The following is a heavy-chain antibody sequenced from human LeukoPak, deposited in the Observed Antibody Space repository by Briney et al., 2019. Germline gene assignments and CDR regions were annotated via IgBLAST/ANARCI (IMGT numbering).Heavy chain of an antibody. CDR1: GGTFSSYA. CDR3: ARGRMDITIFGVVIIGYFDY. Sequence: ASVKVSCKASGGTFSSYAISWVRQAPGQGLEWMGGIIPIFGTANYAQKFQGRVTITADESTSTAYMELSSLRSEDTAVYYCARGRMDITIFGVVIIGYFDYWGQGTLVTVSS. V-gene: IGHV1-69*13. J-gene: IGHJ4*02. D-gene: IGHD3-3*01. CDR2: IIPIFGTA.